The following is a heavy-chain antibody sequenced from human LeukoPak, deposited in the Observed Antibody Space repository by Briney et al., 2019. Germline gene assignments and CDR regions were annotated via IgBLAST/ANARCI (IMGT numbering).Heavy chain of an antibody. J-gene: IGHJ4*02. D-gene: IGHD2-8*01. V-gene: IGHV4-34*01. CDR2: INHSGST. CDR1: GGSFSGYY. Sequence: PSETLSPTCAVYGGSFSGYYWSWIRQPPGKGLEGIGEINHSGSTNYNPSLKSRVTISVDTSKNQFSLKLSSVTAADTAVYYCARGVYCTNGVCFEKTSNFDYWGQGTLVTVSS. CDR3: ARGVYCTNGVCFEKTSNFDY.